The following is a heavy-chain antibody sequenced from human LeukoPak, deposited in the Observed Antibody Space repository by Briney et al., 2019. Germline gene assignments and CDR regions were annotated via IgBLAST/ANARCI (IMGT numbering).Heavy chain of an antibody. Sequence: GGSLRLSCAASGFTFSSYWMNWARQAPGKGLEWVASINHNGNVNYYVDSVKGRFTIPRDNVKNTLYLQMNSLRVEDTAVYYCARDPGWGALDYWGQGALVIVSS. D-gene: IGHD3-16*01. J-gene: IGHJ4*02. V-gene: IGHV3-7*03. CDR1: GFTFSSYW. CDR3: ARDPGWGALDY. CDR2: INHNGNVN.